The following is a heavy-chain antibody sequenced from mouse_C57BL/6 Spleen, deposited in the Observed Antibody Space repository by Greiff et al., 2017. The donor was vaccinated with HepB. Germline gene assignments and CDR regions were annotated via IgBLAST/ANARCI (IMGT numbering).Heavy chain of an antibody. CDR1: GSTFTSYW. CDR2: IDTSDSYT. J-gene: IGHJ3*01. Sequence: QVHVKQPGAELVRPGSSVKLSCKASGSTFTSYWMHWVKQRPGQGLEWIGVIDTSDSYTNYNQKLKGKATFTVDPSYRTAYMQLSSLTSEDSAVYYCAPLDSSGYKAYWGQGTLVTVSA. D-gene: IGHD3-2*02. V-gene: IGHV1-59*01. CDR3: APLDSSGYKAY.